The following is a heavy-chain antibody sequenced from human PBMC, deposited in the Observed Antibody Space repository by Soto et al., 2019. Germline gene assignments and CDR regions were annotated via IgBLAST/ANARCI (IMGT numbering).Heavy chain of an antibody. V-gene: IGHV1-18*04. D-gene: IGHD2-15*01. CDR2: ISGSNGNT. Sequence: QVQLVQSGAEVKKPGASVKVSCKASGYTFTSHGVSWVRQAPGPGLEWMGWISGSNGNTKYEQSFQGRVTLTTDTSTSTAYMELRRLNADDTSVYYCARDPVDCRSSSCSEDYWGQGTLVTVSS. J-gene: IGHJ4*02. CDR1: GYTFTSHG. CDR3: ARDPVDCRSSSCSEDY.